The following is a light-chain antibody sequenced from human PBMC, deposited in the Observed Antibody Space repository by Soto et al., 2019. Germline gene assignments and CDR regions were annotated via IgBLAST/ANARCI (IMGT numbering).Light chain of an antibody. CDR3: SSYAGSNNFPYV. J-gene: IGLJ1*01. CDR2: EVT. Sequence: QSLLTQPPSASGSPGQSVTISCTGTSSDVGSYNYVSWYQQHPGRAPKLMIYEVTKRPSGVPDRFSGSKSGNTASLTVSGLQAADEADYYCSSYAGSNNFPYVFGTGTKVTVL. CDR1: SSDVGSYNY. V-gene: IGLV2-8*01.